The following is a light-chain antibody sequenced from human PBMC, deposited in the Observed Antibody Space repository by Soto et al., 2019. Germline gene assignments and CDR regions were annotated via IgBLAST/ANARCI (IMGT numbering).Light chain of an antibody. CDR3: QQYGNSPQT. CDR2: GAY. J-gene: IGKJ1*01. V-gene: IGKV3-20*01. Sequence: ETVLTQSPGTLSLSPGERATLSCRASQSVGSDYVAWYQQKPGQAPRLLIYGAYHRAAGIADRFRGSGSGTDFTLTISRLEPEDFAVYLCQQYGNSPQTFGQGTKVETK. CDR1: QSVGSDY.